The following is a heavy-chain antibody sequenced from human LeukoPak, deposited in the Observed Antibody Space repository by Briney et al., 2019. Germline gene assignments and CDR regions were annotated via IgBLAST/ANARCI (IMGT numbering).Heavy chain of an antibody. D-gene: IGHD4-17*01. CDR2: INHSGST. Sequence: SETLSLTCAVYGGSFSGYYWSWIRQPPGKGLEWIGEINHSGSTNYNPSLKSRVTISVDTSKNQFSLNLSSVTAADTAVYYCAGAPFGGDYRFRWLDPWAQGTLVTVSS. J-gene: IGHJ5*02. CDR1: GGSFSGYY. CDR3: AGAPFGGDYRFRWLDP. V-gene: IGHV4-34*01.